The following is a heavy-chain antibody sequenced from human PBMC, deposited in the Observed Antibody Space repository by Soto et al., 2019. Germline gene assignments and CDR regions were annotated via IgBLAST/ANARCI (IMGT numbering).Heavy chain of an antibody. CDR3: ARGKYSGDDWLEYYGMDV. V-gene: IGHV1-2*04. J-gene: IGHJ6*02. CDR1: GYTFIGYY. Sequence: ASVKVSCKASGYTFIGYYMHWLRQAPGQGLEWMGWINPNSGGTNYAQEFQGWVTMTRDTSISTAYMELSRLRSDDTAVYYCARGKYSGDDWLEYYGMDVWGQGTTVTVSS. D-gene: IGHD5-12*01. CDR2: INPNSGGT.